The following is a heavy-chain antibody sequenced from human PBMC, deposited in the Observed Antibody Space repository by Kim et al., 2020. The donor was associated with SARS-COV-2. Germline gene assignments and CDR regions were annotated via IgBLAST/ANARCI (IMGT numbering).Heavy chain of an antibody. V-gene: IGHV4-34*01. Sequence: SETLSLTCAVYGGSFSGYYWSWIRQPPGKGLEWIGEINHSGSTNYNPSLKSRVTISVDTSKNQFTLKLSSVTAADTAVYYCARVKYDILTGDSPYYYYGMDVWGQGTTVTVSS. J-gene: IGHJ6*02. CDR2: INHSGST. CDR3: ARVKYDILTGDSPYYYYGMDV. D-gene: IGHD3-9*01. CDR1: GGSFSGYY.